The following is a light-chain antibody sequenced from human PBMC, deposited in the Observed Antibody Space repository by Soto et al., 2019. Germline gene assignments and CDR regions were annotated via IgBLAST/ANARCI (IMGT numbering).Light chain of an antibody. CDR3: QQLNSYPIT. J-gene: IGKJ5*01. Sequence: IQLTQSPSSLSASVGARVPITCRASQGISSYLAWYQQKPGKAPKLLIYAASTLQGGVPSRFSGSGSGTDFTLTINSLQPEDLATYYCQQLNSYPITFGQGTRLEIK. V-gene: IGKV1-9*01. CDR2: AAS. CDR1: QGISSY.